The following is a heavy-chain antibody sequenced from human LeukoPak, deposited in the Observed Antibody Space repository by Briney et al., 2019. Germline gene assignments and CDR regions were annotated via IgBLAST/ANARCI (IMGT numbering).Heavy chain of an antibody. CDR3: AREVCSGDSCYVLFDY. J-gene: IGHJ4*02. CDR2: IIPIFGTA. Sequence: ASVKVSCKASGGTFSSYAISWVRQAPGQGLEWMGGIIPIFGTANYAQKFQGRVTITADESTSTAYMELSSLRSEDTAVYYCAREVCSGDSCYVLFDYWGQGTLVTVSS. D-gene: IGHD2-15*01. CDR1: GGTFSSYA. V-gene: IGHV1-69*13.